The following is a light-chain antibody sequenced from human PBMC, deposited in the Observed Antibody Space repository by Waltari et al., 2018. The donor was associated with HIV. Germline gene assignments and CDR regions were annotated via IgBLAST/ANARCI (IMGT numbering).Light chain of an antibody. CDR1: QSISTW. V-gene: IGKV1-5*03. J-gene: IGKJ2*02. CDR3: QQYNSYWWT. CDR2: QAS. Sequence: DIQMTQSPSTLSASVGDRVTITCRSSQSISTWLAWYQQKPGKAPKVLIYQASSLASGVPSRFSGSGSGTEFTLTISSLQPDDFATYYCQQYNSYWWTFGQGTKLEIK.